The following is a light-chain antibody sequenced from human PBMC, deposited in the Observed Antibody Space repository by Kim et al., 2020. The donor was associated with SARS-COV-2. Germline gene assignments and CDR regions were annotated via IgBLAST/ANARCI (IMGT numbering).Light chain of an antibody. CDR1: SSNVGNQP. CDR2: NDN. Sequence: GQKVTISCSGRSSNVGNQPVTWFQQVRGTAPNIRMSNDNRRPSGVPDRFSASKSGTSASLAISGLQSEDEAVYYCGSWDDSLSGRVFGGGTKLTVL. CDR3: GSWDDSLSGRV. J-gene: IGLJ3*02. V-gene: IGLV1-44*01.